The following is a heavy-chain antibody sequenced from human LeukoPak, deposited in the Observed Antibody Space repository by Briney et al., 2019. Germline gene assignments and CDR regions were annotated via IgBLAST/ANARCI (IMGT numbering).Heavy chain of an antibody. CDR2: INPNSGGT. V-gene: IGHV1-2*02. CDR3: ASTSPQDCSSTSCYSLDP. CDR1: GHTFTGYY. D-gene: IGHD2-2*01. Sequence: ASVKVSCKASGHTFTGYYMHWVRQAPGQGLEWMGWINPNSGGTNYAQKFQGRVTMTRDTSISTAYMELSRLRSDDTAVYYCASTSPQDCSSTSCYSLDPWGQGTLVTVSS. J-gene: IGHJ5*02.